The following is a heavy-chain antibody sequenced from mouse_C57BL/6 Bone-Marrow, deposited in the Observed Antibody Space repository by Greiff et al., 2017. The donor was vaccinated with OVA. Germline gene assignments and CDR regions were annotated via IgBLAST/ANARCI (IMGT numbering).Heavy chain of an antibody. CDR3: AREGYDYLYAMDD. J-gene: IGHJ4*01. Sequence: VQLQQSGPELVKPGASVKISCKASGYSFTGYYMHWVKQSHGNILDWIGYIYPYNGVSSYNQKFKGKATLTVDKSSSTAYMELRSLTSEDSAGDECAREGYDYLYAMDDWGQGTSVTVSS. V-gene: IGHV1-31*01. CDR1: GYSFTGYY. D-gene: IGHD2-4*01. CDR2: IYPYNGVS.